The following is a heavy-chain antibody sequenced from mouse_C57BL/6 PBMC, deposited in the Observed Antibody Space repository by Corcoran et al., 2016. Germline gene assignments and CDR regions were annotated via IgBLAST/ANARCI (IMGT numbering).Heavy chain of an antibody. CDR3: ARRGLLPYYFDY. J-gene: IGHJ2*01. CDR1: GYAFSSYW. Sequence: QVQLQQSGAELVKPGASVKISCKASGYAFSSYWMNWVKQRPGKGLEWIGQIYPGDGDTNYNGKFKGKATLTADKSSSTAYMQLSSLTSEDSAVYFCARRGLLPYYFDYWGQGTTLTVSS. CDR2: IYPGDGDT. D-gene: IGHD2-13*01. V-gene: IGHV1-80*01.